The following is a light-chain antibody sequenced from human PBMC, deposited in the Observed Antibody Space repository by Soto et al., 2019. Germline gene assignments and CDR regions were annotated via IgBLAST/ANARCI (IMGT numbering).Light chain of an antibody. CDR2: DAS. J-gene: IGKJ2*01. Sequence: EIVSTQSPATLSLSPGERATLSCRASQSVKSYLAWYQQKPGQAPRLLIYDASTRATGIPARFSGTGSGTDFTLTISSLEPEDFAVYYCQQRSNWPPYTFGQGTKLEI. V-gene: IGKV3-11*01. CDR1: QSVKSY. CDR3: QQRSNWPPYT.